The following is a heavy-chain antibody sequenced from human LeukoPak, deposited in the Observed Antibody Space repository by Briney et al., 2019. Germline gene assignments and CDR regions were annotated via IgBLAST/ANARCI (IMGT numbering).Heavy chain of an antibody. J-gene: IGHJ4*02. CDR2: INHSGST. CDR1: GGSFSGYY. D-gene: IGHD6-6*01. CDR3: ARVGYSSSSGD. Sequence: SETLSLTCAVYGGSFSGYYWSWIRQPPGKGLEWIGEINHSGSTNYNPSLKSRVTISVDTSKNQFSLKLSSVTAADTAVYYCARVGYSSSSGDWGQGTLVTVSS. V-gene: IGHV4-34*01.